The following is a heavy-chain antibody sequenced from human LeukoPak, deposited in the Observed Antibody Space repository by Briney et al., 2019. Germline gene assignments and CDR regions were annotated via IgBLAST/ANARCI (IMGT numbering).Heavy chain of an antibody. CDR2: MYRGDSDT. CDR1: GYRFTNYW. CDR3: AIGGDSSTSCYRCFNY. V-gene: IGHV5-51*01. J-gene: IGHJ4*02. Sequence: GESLKISCKGSGYRFTNYWIGWVRQLPGKGLEWMGIMYRGDSDTRYSPSFQGQVTISADKSIGTAYLQWSSLKASDTAMYYCAIGGDSSTSCYRCFNYWGQGTLVTVSS. D-gene: IGHD2-2*02.